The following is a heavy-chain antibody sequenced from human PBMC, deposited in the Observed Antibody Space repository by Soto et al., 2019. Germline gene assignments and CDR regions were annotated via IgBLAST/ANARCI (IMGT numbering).Heavy chain of an antibody. CDR2: ISSSSGTI. CDR3: ASGTSEDTFDI. CDR1: GFTFSSYS. D-gene: IGHD6-13*01. J-gene: IGHJ3*02. V-gene: IGHV3-48*01. Sequence: EVQLVESGGGLVQPGGSLRLSCAASGFTFSSYSMNWVRQAPGKGLEWVSYISSSSGTIYYGDSVKDRFTISRDNPKNSLYLQMNSLRAEDTAVYYCASGTSEDTFDIWGQGTMVTVSS.